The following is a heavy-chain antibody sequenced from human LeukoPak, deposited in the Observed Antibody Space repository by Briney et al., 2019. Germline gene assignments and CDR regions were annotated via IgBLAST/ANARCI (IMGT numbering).Heavy chain of an antibody. CDR2: TYFSGNT. D-gene: IGHD1-26*01. CDR1: GASIKNYY. J-gene: IGHJ4*02. V-gene: IGHV4-59*01. Sequence: PSETLSLTCSVSGASIKNYYWNWIRQPPGEGLEWIGNTYFSGNTNYNPSLRGRVTISLDTSKNQFSLKMSSVTSADTAVYYCAKDWELGYWGQGTLVTISS. CDR3: AKDWELGY.